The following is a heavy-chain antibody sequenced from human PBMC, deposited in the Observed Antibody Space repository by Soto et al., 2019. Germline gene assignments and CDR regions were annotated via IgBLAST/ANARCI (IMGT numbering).Heavy chain of an antibody. CDR2: IYGGGDGT. J-gene: IGHJ4*02. V-gene: IGHV3-23*01. Sequence: EVLLLESGGGLVQPGGSLRLSCAASGFTFSNYAVNWVRQAPGKGLEWVSTIYGGGDGTHYADSVKGRFTISRDNSKNTLYLQMNSLRAEDTAVYYCAKNRGHEPPYYSASWGQGTLVTVSS. CDR1: GFTFSNYA. CDR3: AKNRGHEPPYYSAS.